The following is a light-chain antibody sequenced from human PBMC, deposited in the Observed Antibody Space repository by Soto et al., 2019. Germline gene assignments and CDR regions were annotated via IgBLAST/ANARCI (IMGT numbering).Light chain of an antibody. CDR3: HQYNNWPPWT. CDR2: DAS. V-gene: IGKV3-15*01. Sequence: VVRTQSPATLSVSPGERATLFCRASRGISSNLAWYQQKPGQAPRLLIYDASTRATGIPARFSGSGSGTEFTLTISSLQSEDFAVYSCHQYNNWPPWTFGQGTKVDIK. CDR1: RGISSN. J-gene: IGKJ1*01.